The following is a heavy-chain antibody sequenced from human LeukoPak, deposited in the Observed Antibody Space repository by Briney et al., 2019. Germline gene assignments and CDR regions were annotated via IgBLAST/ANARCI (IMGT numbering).Heavy chain of an antibody. V-gene: IGHV4-4*07. CDR3: ASRPVLRFLEWSL. D-gene: IGHD3-3*01. CDR2: IYTSGST. J-gene: IGHJ4*02. CDR1: GFTFSSYA. Sequence: GSLRLSCAASGFTFSSYAMSWVRQPAGKGLEWIGRIYTSGSTNYNPSLKSRVTISVDTSKNQFSLKLSSVTAADTAVYYCASRPVLRFLEWSLWGQGTLVTVSS.